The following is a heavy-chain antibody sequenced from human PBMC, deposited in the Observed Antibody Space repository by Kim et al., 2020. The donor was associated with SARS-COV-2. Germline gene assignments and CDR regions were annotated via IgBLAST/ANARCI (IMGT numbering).Heavy chain of an antibody. Sequence: GGSLRLSCAASGFTFSSYAMSWVRQAPGKGLEWVSGISGSGSSTYFAESVKGRFTFSRDNSKNTLYLQMNSLRVEDTAVYYCAKSHRYYESSGYYPDWGQGTLVTVSS. J-gene: IGHJ4*02. CDR2: ISGSGSST. CDR3: AKSHRYYESSGYYPD. V-gene: IGHV3-23*01. CDR1: GFTFSSYA. D-gene: IGHD3-22*01.